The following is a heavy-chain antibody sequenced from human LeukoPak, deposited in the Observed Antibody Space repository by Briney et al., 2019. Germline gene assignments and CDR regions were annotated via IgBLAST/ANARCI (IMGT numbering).Heavy chain of an antibody. J-gene: IGHJ3*02. CDR2: KYYSGSA. V-gene: IGHV4-31*03. D-gene: IGHD2-2*01. CDR1: GVSVSDGRYY. CDR3: ATPYCSSISCLDVFSM. Sequence: SETLSLTCNVSGVSVSDGRYYWTWIRQHPGKGLEWIGYKYYSGSANYNPSLKSRLTISVDTSKNQFSLQLTSVTAADTATYYCATPYCSSISCLDVFSMWGQGTRVTVSS.